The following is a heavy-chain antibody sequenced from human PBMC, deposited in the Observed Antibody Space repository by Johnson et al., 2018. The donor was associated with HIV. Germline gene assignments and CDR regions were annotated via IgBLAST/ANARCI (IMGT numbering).Heavy chain of an antibody. V-gene: IGHV3-30-3*01. Sequence: QLVESGGGLVKPGGSLRLSCAASGFTFSSYTMHWVRQAPDKGLEWVAVISYDGSNKYYTESVKGRFTISRDNSKNTLYLQMSSLRAGDTAVYYCARGRSGSYRAFDIWGQGTMVTVSS. CDR1: GFTFSSYT. CDR2: ISYDGSNK. J-gene: IGHJ3*02. CDR3: ARGRSGSYRAFDI. D-gene: IGHD1-26*01.